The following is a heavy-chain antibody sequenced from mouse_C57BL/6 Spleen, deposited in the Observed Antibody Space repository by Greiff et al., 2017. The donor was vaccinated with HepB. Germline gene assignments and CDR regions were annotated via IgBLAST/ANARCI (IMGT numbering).Heavy chain of an antibody. D-gene: IGHD1-1*01. CDR1: GYTFTSYW. J-gene: IGHJ2*01. CDR2: IDPSDSYT. Sequence: QVQLQQPGAELVRPGTSVKLSCKASGYTFTSYWMHWAKQRPGQGLEWIGVIDPSDSYTNYNQKFKGKATLTVDTSSSTAYMQLSSLTSEDSAVYYCARGDGSSPVYFDYWGQGTTLTVSS. CDR3: ARGDGSSPVYFDY. V-gene: IGHV1-59*01.